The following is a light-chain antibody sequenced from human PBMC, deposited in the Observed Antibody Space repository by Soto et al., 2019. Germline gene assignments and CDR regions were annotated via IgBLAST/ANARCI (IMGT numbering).Light chain of an antibody. J-gene: IGKJ1*01. CDR3: HQYTGPWT. Sequence: DIVMTQSPDSLAVSLGERATINCKSSQSVLYSSNNKNYLAWYQQKPGQPPKLLIYWASTRESGVPDRFSGSGSGTDFTLTISSLQAEDVAVYYCHQYTGPWTFGQGTKVEIK. V-gene: IGKV4-1*01. CDR2: WAS. CDR1: QSVLYSSNNKNY.